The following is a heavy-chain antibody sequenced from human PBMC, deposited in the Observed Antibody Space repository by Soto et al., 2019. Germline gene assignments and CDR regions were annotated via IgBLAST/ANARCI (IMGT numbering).Heavy chain of an antibody. V-gene: IGHV1-69*01. Sequence: QVQLVQSGDEVKTPGSSVKVSCKASGGTFSSDAISWVRQAPVQGVECMRGISPIFGTANYAQKFQRRVTITADEATSTVYMDMSTMRSEDTAVYYCARAQTSDALDIWGQGTMVTDSS. CDR1: GGTFSSDA. CDR3: ARAQTSDALDI. CDR2: ISPIFGTA. J-gene: IGHJ3*02.